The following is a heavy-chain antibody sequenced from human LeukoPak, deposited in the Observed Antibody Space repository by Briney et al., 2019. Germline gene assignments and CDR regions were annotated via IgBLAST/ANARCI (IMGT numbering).Heavy chain of an antibody. V-gene: IGHV4-61*02. CDR2: IYTSGST. CDR1: GGSISSGSYY. D-gene: IGHD6-19*01. Sequence: PSQTLSLTCTVSGGSISSGSYYWSWIRQPAGRGLEWIGRIYTSGSTNYNPSLKSRVTISVDTSKNQFSLKLSSVTAADTAVYYCARTRGIAVAGTSYYYYMDVWGKGTTVTISS. J-gene: IGHJ6*03. CDR3: ARTRGIAVAGTSYYYYMDV.